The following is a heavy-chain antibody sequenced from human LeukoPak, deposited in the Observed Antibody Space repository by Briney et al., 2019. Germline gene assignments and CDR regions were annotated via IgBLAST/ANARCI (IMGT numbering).Heavy chain of an antibody. D-gene: IGHD3-22*01. CDR2: IYYSGST. CDR3: ARTSYDSSGYYLLEYFDY. J-gene: IGHJ4*02. Sequence: SETLSLTCTVSGGSISSSSYYWGWIRQPPGKGLEWIGSIYYSGSTNYNPSLKSRVTISVDTSKNQFSLKLSSVTAADTAAYYCARTSYDSSGYYLLEYFDYWGQGTLVTVSS. V-gene: IGHV4-39*07. CDR1: GGSISSSSYY.